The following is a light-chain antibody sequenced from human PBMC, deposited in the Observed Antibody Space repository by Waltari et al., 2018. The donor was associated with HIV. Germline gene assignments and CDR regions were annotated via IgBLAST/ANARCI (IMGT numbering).Light chain of an antibody. V-gene: IGLV1-44*01. CDR1: SSNIGDNA. CDR2: SNN. CDR3: ATLDDSLNGPV. Sequence: QSVLTQPPSVSGTPGQRVTISCSGGSSNIGDNAVSWYQQFPGTAPKLLIYSNNQRPSGVPDRFAGSKSGTSAPLAISGLQSEDEADYYCATLDDSLNGPVFGGGTKVTVL. J-gene: IGLJ2*01.